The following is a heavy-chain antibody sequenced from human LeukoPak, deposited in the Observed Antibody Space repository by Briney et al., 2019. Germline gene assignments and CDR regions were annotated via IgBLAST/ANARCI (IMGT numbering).Heavy chain of an antibody. CDR2: ISSNGGST. CDR3: VKDRYYYDSTPVGAFDI. J-gene: IGHJ3*02. D-gene: IGHD3-22*01. Sequence: GGSLRLSCSASGFTFISYAMYWVRQAPGKGLEYVSAISSNGGSTYYADSVKGRFTISRDNSKNTLYLQMSSLRAEDTAVYYCVKDRYYYDSTPVGAFDIWGLGAMVTVSS. CDR1: GFTFISYA. V-gene: IGHV3-64D*09.